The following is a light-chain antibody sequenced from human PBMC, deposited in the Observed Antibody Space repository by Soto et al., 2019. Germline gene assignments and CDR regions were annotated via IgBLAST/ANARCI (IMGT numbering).Light chain of an antibody. CDR3: CSYAVSGNFV. V-gene: IGLV2-23*01. CDR1: SSDVGSYDL. Sequence: QSALTQPASVSGSPGQSITISCTGTSSDVGSYDLVSWYQQPPRKAPKLMIYEDTKRASGISTRFSGSKSGNAASLTLFGILAEDEADYYCCSYAVSGNFVFGTGTKVTVL. CDR2: EDT. J-gene: IGLJ1*01.